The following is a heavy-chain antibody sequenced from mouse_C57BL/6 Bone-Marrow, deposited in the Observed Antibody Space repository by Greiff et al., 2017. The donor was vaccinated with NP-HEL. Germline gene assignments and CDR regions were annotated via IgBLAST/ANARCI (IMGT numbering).Heavy chain of an antibody. Sequence: LVESGAELARPGASVKLSCKASGYTFTSYGISWVKQRTGQGLEWIGEIYPRSGNTYYNEKFKGKATLTADKSSSTAYMELRSLTSEDSAVYFCAILLRNYFDYWGQGTTLTVSS. J-gene: IGHJ2*01. V-gene: IGHV1-81*01. CDR1: GYTFTSYG. CDR3: AILLRNYFDY. D-gene: IGHD1-1*01. CDR2: IYPRSGNT.